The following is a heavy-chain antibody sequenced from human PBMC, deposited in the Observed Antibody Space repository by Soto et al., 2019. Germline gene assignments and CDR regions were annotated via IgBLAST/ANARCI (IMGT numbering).Heavy chain of an antibody. J-gene: IGHJ5*02. Sequence: AETLSRNCTISGCSISSSKYCWGWIRQPPGKGLEWIGSICYSGSTYYNPSLKSRVTVSVDTSKNQLSLKLSSVTAADTAVYYCARPFGGNNWFDPWGQGRLFTLSS. V-gene: IGHV4-39*01. CDR2: ICYSGST. CDR1: GCSISSSKYC. CDR3: ARPFGGNNWFDP. D-gene: IGHD1-1*01.